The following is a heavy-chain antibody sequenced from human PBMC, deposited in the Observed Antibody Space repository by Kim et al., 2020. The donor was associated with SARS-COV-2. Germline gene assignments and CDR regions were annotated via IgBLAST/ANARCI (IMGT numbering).Heavy chain of an antibody. D-gene: IGHD6-13*01. J-gene: IGHJ4*02. Sequence: LRSRVTISVDTSKNQFSLKLSSVTAADTAVYYCARGPRAAAGTPGYFDYWGQGTLVTVSS. V-gene: IGHV4-31*02. CDR3: ARGPRAAAGTPGYFDY.